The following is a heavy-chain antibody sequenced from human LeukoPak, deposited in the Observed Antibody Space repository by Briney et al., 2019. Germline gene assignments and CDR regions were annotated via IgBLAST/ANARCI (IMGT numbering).Heavy chain of an antibody. V-gene: IGHV3-74*01. D-gene: IGHD6-13*01. CDR3: ARGGSSWYIPMDV. J-gene: IGHJ6*03. Sequence: PGESLRLSCAASGFTLSSYWMHWVRQAPVKGLVWVSRINSAGSSTAYADSVKGRFTISRDNAKNTLYLQMNSLRAENTAVYYRARGGSSWYIPMDVWGKGTTVTVSS. CDR2: INSAGSST. CDR1: GFTLSSYW.